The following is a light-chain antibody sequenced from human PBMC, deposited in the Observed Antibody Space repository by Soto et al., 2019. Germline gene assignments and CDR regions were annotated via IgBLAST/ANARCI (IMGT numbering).Light chain of an antibody. CDR3: QQYDTSIWAYT. CDR1: QSVSSSY. J-gene: IGKJ2*01. V-gene: IGKV3-20*01. CDR2: GAS. Sequence: EVVLTQSPVTLSLSPGERATLSCRASQSVSSSYLAWYQHKPGQAPRLLIYGASSRATGIPDRFSGSGSGTDFTLPISRLEHEDFAVYYCQQYDTSIWAYTFGQGTKREI.